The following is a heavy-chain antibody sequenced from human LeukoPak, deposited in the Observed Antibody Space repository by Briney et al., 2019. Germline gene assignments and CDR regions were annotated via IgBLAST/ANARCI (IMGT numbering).Heavy chain of an antibody. J-gene: IGHJ4*02. CDR3: AMSEKTYGSGSYSFDY. CDR2: IYYSGST. V-gene: IGHV4-59*01. Sequence: SETLSLTCTVSGGSITSYYWSWIRQPPGKGLEWIGYIYYSGSTNYNPSLKSRVTIPGDTSKNQFSLKLSSVTAADTAVYYCAMSEKTYGSGSYSFDYWGQGTLVTVSS. D-gene: IGHD3-10*01. CDR1: GGSITSYY.